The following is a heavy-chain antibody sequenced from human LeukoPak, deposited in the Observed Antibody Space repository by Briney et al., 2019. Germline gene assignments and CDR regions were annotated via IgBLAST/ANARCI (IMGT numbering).Heavy chain of an antibody. V-gene: IGHV3-48*03. CDR3: AKVAAVTTFFDY. D-gene: IGHD2-21*02. Sequence: PGGSLRLSCAASGFTFSSYEMNWVRQAPGKGLEWVSYISSSGSTIYYADSVKGRFTISRDNSKNTLYLQMNSLRAEDTAVYYCAKVAAVTTFFDYWGQGTLVTVSS. CDR1: GFTFSSYE. CDR2: ISSSGSTI. J-gene: IGHJ4*02.